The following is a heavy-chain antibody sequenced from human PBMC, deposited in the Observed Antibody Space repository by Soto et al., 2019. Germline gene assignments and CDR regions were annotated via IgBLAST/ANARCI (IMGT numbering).Heavy chain of an antibody. CDR2: INHSGST. CDR1: GGSFSGYY. D-gene: IGHD2-15*01. V-gene: IGHV4-34*01. CDR3: ARERRIVVVVAATLSWFDP. J-gene: IGHJ5*02. Sequence: SETLSLTCAVYGGSFSGYYWSWIRQPPGKGLEWIGEINHSGSTNYNPSLKSRVTISVDTSKNQFSLKLSSVTAADTAVYYCARERRIVVVVAATLSWFDPWGQGTLVTVSS.